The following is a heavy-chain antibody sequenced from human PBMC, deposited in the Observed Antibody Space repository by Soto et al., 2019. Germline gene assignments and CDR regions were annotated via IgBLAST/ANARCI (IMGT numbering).Heavy chain of an antibody. V-gene: IGHV3-23*01. CDR2: ICSSGEST. J-gene: IGHJ3*02. D-gene: IGHD4-17*01. CDR1: GFVFTTYA. CDR3: AHPRGYGVFDAVDI. Sequence: EVQLLETGGGLVQPGGSLSLSCATSGFVFTTYAMNWVRQAPGKGLEWVSAICSSGESTFYAESVRGRFTISRDNSLNTLYLQMRSLRPEDTAVYYCAHPRGYGVFDAVDIWGQGTMVTVSS.